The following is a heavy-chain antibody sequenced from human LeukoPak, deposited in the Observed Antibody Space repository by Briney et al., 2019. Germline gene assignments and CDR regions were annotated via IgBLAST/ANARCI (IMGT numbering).Heavy chain of an antibody. CDR3: ARWIAVAGYITGDY. V-gene: IGHV1-2*02. CDR1: GYTFTGYY. CDR2: INANSGGT. J-gene: IGHJ4*02. Sequence: ASVKVSCKASGYTFTGYYMHWVRQAPGQGLEWMGWINANSGGTNYAQKFQGRVTMTRDTSISTAYMELSRLRSDDTAVYYCARWIAVAGYITGDYWGQGTLVTVSS. D-gene: IGHD6-19*01.